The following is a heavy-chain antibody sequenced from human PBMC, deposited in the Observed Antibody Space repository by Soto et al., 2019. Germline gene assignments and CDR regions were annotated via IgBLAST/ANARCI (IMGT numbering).Heavy chain of an antibody. D-gene: IGHD1-26*01. Sequence: SETLSLTCAVYGGSFSGYYWSWIRQPPGKGLELIGEINHSGSTNYNPSLKSRVTISVDTSKNQFSLKLSSVTAADTAVYYCARDRGSYYRWFDPWGQGTLVTVSS. CDR3: ARDRGSYYRWFDP. J-gene: IGHJ5*02. CDR2: INHSGST. CDR1: GGSFSGYY. V-gene: IGHV4-34*01.